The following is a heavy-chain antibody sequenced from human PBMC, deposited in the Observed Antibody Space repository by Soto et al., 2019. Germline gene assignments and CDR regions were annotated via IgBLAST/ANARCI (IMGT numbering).Heavy chain of an antibody. V-gene: IGHV3-30*18. CDR2: ISYDGSNK. D-gene: IGHD3-22*01. CDR3: AKDVTPDDSSGYFDY. Sequence: QPGGSLRLSCAASGFTFSSYGMHWVRQAPGKGLEWVAVISYDGSNKYYADSVKGRFTISRDNSKNTLYLQMNSLRAEDTAVYYCAKDVTPDDSSGYFDYWGQGTLVTVSS. J-gene: IGHJ4*02. CDR1: GFTFSSYG.